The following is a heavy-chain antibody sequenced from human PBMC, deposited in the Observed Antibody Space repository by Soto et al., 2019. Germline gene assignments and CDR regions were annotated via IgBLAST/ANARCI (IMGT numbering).Heavy chain of an antibody. CDR3: AREGWPLLQTGMDV. J-gene: IGHJ6*02. D-gene: IGHD2-15*01. V-gene: IGHV3-48*02. CDR1: GFTFRSYS. CDR2: ISSSNRTI. Sequence: PGGSLRLSCAASGFTFRSYSMNWVRQAPGKGLGWVSYISSSNRTINYADSVKGRFIISRDNAKNSLYLQMHSLRDEDTAVYYCAREGWPLLQTGMDVWGQGTTVTVSS.